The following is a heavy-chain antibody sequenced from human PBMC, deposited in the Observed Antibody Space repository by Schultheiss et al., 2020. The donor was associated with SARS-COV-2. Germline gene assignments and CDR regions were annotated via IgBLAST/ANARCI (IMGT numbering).Heavy chain of an antibody. Sequence: GGSLRLSCAVSGFTIRSYGMHWVRQAPGKGLEWVANIKQDGSEKYYVDSVKGRFTISRDNAQNSLYLQMNSLRADDTAVYYCARDRGNGWYDYYYGMDVWGQGTTVTVSS. CDR1: GFTIRSYG. D-gene: IGHD6-19*01. V-gene: IGHV3-7*01. J-gene: IGHJ6*02. CDR3: ARDRGNGWYDYYYGMDV. CDR2: IKQDGSEK.